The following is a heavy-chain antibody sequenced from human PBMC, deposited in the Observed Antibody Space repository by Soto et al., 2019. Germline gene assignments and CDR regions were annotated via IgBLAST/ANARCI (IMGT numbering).Heavy chain of an antibody. J-gene: IGHJ4*02. V-gene: IGHV1-3*01. Sequence: ASVKVSCKASGYTFTSYAMHWVRQAPGQRLEWMGWINAGNGNTKYSQKFQGRVTITRDTSASTAYMELSSLRSEDTAVYYCARTYDSSGYYTTLFDYWGQGTLVTVSS. CDR2: INAGNGNT. CDR1: GYTFTSYA. CDR3: ARTYDSSGYYTTLFDY. D-gene: IGHD3-22*01.